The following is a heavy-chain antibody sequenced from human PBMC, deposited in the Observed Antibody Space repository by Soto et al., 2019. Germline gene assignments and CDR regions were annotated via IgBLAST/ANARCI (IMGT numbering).Heavy chain of an antibody. CDR3: ARDRSSSPVEFDP. D-gene: IGHD6-6*01. Sequence: PVGSLRLSCAASGFTFSSYSMNWVRQAPGKGLEWVSSISSSSSYIYYADSVKGRFTISRDNAKNSLYLQMNSLRAEDTAVYYCARDRSSSPVEFDPWGQGTLVTVSS. CDR1: GFTFSSYS. V-gene: IGHV3-21*01. J-gene: IGHJ5*02. CDR2: ISSSSSYI.